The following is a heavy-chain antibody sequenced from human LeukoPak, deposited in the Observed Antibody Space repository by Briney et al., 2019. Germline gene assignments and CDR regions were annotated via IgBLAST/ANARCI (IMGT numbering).Heavy chain of an antibody. D-gene: IGHD3-9*01. CDR1: GFTFSNYA. J-gene: IGHJ3*02. V-gene: IGHV3-30*04. CDR2: ISYDGTNK. Sequence: GGSLRLSCAASGFTFSNYAIHWVRQAPGKGLEWVSVISYDGTNKYYADSVKGRFTISRDNSKNTLYLQMNSLKTEDTALYYCARELRTPYDILGRGNAFDIWGHGTMVTVSS. CDR3: ARELRTPYDILGRGNAFDI.